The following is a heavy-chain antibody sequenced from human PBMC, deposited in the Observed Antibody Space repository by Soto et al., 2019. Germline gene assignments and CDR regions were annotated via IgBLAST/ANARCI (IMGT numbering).Heavy chain of an antibody. V-gene: IGHV5-51*01. CDR2: IYPGDSDT. Sequence: PGESLKISCKGSGYSFTSYWIGWVRQMPGKGLEWMGIIYPGDSDTRYSPSFQGQVTISADKSISTAYLQWSSLKASDTAMYYCARLTENRGMIVVVITEKDYYFDYWGQGTLVTVSS. D-gene: IGHD3-22*01. CDR1: GYSFTSYW. CDR3: ARLTENRGMIVVVITEKDYYFDY. J-gene: IGHJ4*02.